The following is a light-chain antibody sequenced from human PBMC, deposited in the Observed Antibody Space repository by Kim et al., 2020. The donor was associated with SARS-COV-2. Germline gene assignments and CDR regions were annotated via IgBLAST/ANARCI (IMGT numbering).Light chain of an antibody. Sequence: PADSATLSCAARQTVNCFSLAWYQQKPAQAPRLLISNSTKRATAVPDRVSGSGSGTDFTLTISRLEAEDFAVYYCQQYCTSPKTFGPGTKVDIK. CDR1: QTVNCFS. CDR3: QQYCTSPKT. J-gene: IGKJ1*01. CDR2: NST. V-gene: IGKV3D-20*01.